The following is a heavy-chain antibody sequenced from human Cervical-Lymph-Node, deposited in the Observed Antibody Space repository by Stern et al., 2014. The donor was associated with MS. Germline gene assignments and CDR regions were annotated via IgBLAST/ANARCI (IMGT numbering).Heavy chain of an antibody. CDR3: ARRAYFGFWTGYYDAFDL. D-gene: IGHD3/OR15-3a*01. Sequence: QITLKESGPSLVKPTQTLTLTCTFSGFSLSTSGDAVGWIRQPPGDALEFLALIYFDGENPFNRSLKNRLAITKNTSKDQVVLTMTNLDPVDTATYYCARRAYFGFWTGYYDAFDLWGQGTMVTVSS. V-gene: IGHV2-5*02. CDR1: GFSLSTSGDA. CDR2: IYFDGEN. J-gene: IGHJ3*01.